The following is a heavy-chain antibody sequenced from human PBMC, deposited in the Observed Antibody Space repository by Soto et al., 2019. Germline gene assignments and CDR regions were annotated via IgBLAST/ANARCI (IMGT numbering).Heavy chain of an antibody. Sequence: ASVKVSCKASGYTFTDYGISWVRQAPGQGLEWMGWISPYNGNTSYAQKFQGRVTMTRNTSTNTAYMELSSLRSEDTAVYYCARDDYGGNLDAFDIWGQGTMVTVSS. CDR2: ISPYNGNT. D-gene: IGHD4-17*01. V-gene: IGHV1-18*01. CDR1: GYTFTDYG. CDR3: ARDDYGGNLDAFDI. J-gene: IGHJ3*02.